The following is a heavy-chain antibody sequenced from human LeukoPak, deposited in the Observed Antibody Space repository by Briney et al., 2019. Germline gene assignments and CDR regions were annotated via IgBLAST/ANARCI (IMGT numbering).Heavy chain of an antibody. J-gene: IGHJ4*02. D-gene: IGHD6-13*01. CDR3: ARHRGGSSWHFDY. CDR2: IYYSGST. V-gene: IGHV4-59*08. CDR1: GGSISNYY. Sequence: PSETLSLTCTVPGGSISNYYWSWIRQPPGKGLEWIGYIYYSGSTNYSPSLKSRVTISVDTSKNQFSVKLTSVSAADTAVYYCARHRGGSSWHFDYWGQGTLVTVSS.